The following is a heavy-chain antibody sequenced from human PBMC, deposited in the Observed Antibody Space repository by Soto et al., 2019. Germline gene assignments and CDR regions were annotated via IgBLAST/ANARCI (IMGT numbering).Heavy chain of an antibody. V-gene: IGHV1-8*01. J-gene: IGHJ6*02. CDR1: GGTFTSYD. Sequence: ASVKVSCKASGGTFTSYDINWVRQATGQGLEWMGWMNPNSGNTGYAQKFQGRVTMTRNTSISTAYMELSSLRSEDTAVYYCARVHIAAAGTRYYYGMDVWGQGTTVTVSS. D-gene: IGHD6-13*01. CDR2: MNPNSGNT. CDR3: ARVHIAAAGTRYYYGMDV.